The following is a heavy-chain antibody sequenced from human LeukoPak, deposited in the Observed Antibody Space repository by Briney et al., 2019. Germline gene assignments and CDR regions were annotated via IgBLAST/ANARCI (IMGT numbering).Heavy chain of an antibody. V-gene: IGHV3-30*04. CDR3: ARAGGGPTTLYWYFDV. CDR2: ISYDGGNK. J-gene: IGHJ2*01. Sequence: GGSLRLSCAASGFTFSSYAMHWVRQAPGKGLEWVAVISYDGGNKYYADSVKGRFTIFRDNSKNTLYLQMNSLRPDDTAVYYCARAGGGPTTLYWYFDVWGRGTLVTASS. D-gene: IGHD1-7*01. CDR1: GFTFSSYA.